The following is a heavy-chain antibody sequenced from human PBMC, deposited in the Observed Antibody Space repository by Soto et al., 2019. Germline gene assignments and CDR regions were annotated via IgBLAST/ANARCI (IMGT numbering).Heavy chain of an antibody. V-gene: IGHV3-9*01. CDR1: GFTFREYA. J-gene: IGHJ6*03. CDR2: ISWNSGNM. CDR3: AKDGLYVTHYYYYMDV. Sequence: EMQLVESGGGLVQPGGSLTLSCAASGFTFREYAMHWVRQAPGKGLEWVSGISWNSGNMGFAESVKGRFTVSRDNAKNSVYLHMSSLRPEDTALYYCAKDGLYVTHYYYYMDVWGKGTMVTVS. D-gene: IGHD2-8*01.